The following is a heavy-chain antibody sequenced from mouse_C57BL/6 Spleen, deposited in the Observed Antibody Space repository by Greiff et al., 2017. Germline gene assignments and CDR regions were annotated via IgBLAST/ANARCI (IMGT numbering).Heavy chain of an antibody. V-gene: IGHV3-6*01. CDR3: ARAFNWNFDY. CDR2: ISYDGSN. J-gene: IGHJ2*01. CDR1: GYSITSGYY. D-gene: IGHD4-1*01. Sequence: ESGPGLVKPSQSLSLTCSVTGYSITSGYYWNWIRQFPGNKLEWMGYISYDGSNNYNPSLKNRISITRDTSKNQFFLKLNSVTTEDTATYYCARAFNWNFDYWGQGTTLTVSS.